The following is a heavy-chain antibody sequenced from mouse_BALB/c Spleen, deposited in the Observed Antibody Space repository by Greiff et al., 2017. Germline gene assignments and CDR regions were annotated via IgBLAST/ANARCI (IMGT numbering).Heavy chain of an antibody. Sequence: VQLKESGGGLVQPGGSLKLSCAASGFTFSSYTMSWVRQTPEKRLEWVAYISNGGGSTYYPDTVKGRFTISRDNAKNTLYLKMSSLQSEDTAMYYCARHSNYVSYAMDYWGQGTSVTVSS. CDR2: ISNGGGST. J-gene: IGHJ4*01. CDR1: GFTFSSYT. D-gene: IGHD2-5*01. V-gene: IGHV5-12-2*01. CDR3: ARHSNYVSYAMDY.